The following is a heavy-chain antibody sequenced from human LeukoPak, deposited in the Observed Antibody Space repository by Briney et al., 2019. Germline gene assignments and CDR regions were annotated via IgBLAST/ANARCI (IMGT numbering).Heavy chain of an antibody. CDR1: GFTFSNYA. CDR3: ARRGSLVNFDY. Sequence: GGSLRLSCAASGFTFSNYAMSWVRQAPGKGPEWVSIISGSGDNTHYADSVKGRFTISRDNSKNTLYLQMNTLRAEDTAIYHCARRGSLVNFDYWGQGTLVTVSS. CDR2: ISGSGDNT. J-gene: IGHJ4*02. D-gene: IGHD2-2*01. V-gene: IGHV3-23*01.